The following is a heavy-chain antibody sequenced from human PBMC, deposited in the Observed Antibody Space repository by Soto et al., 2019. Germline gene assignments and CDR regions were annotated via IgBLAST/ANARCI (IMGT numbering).Heavy chain of an antibody. D-gene: IGHD3-22*01. V-gene: IGHV1-69*01. CDR2: IIPVFQTA. CDR1: GGLFSSYP. J-gene: IGHJ4*02. Sequence: QEQLVQSGAEVKKPGSSMKVSCKASGGLFSSYPISWVRQVPRQGLEWMGGIIPVFQTAYYTQRFQGRVTITADESTNTAYMELSSLRSEDTAIYYCARGGSGYTWFNEFWGQGTLVTVSS. CDR3: ARGGSGYTWFNEF.